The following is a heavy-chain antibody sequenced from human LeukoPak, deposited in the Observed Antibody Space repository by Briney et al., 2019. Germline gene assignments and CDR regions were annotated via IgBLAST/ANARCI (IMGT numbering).Heavy chain of an antibody. V-gene: IGHV3-7*01. CDR3: ARRNNFDY. D-gene: IGHD2/OR15-2a*01. CDR1: GFTLSDWW. Sequence: GGSLRLSCAASGFTLSDWWVSWVRQAPGKGREWVANIKEDGSVKTYVGCVKGRFTISRENAKKSLYLQMGTLRAGDTAVYYCARRNNFDYGGQGTLVTVPS. J-gene: IGHJ4*02. CDR2: IKEDGSVK.